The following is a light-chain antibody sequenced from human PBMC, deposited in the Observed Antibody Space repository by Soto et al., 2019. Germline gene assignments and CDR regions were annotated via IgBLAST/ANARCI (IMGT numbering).Light chain of an antibody. Sequence: EIVLTQSPGTLSLSPGERATLSCRASQSVSSSSLAWYQQKPGQAPRLLIYGASSRATGIPDRFSGSGSGTDFALTIIRLEPEDLAVYYCQQYGSSPLFAFGPGTKVDIK. CDR1: QSVSSSS. CDR3: QQYGSSPLFA. J-gene: IGKJ3*01. V-gene: IGKV3-20*01. CDR2: GAS.